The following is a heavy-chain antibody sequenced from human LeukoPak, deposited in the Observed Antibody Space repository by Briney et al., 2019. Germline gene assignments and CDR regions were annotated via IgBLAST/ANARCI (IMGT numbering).Heavy chain of an antibody. Sequence: GGSLRLSCTASGFTFSNYGMHWVRQAPGKGLEWVAVIWYDGSNKYYSDSVRGRFTISRDNSKNTVYLQMNSLRAEDTAVYFCATEYDYWGQGTLVTVSS. CDR1: GFTFSNYG. CDR2: IWYDGSNK. D-gene: IGHD2/OR15-2a*01. CDR3: ATEYDY. V-gene: IGHV3-33*01. J-gene: IGHJ4*02.